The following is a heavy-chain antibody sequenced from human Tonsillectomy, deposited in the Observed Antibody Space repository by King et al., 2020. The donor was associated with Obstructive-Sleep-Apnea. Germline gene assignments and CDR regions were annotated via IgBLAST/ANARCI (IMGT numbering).Heavy chain of an antibody. CDR2: IETNTGNP. V-gene: IGHV7-4-1*02. CDR3: ARGRSWFDP. Sequence: VQLVQSGAELRKPGASVKVSCKASGYNLSTYVMNWVRQAPGQGLEWVGWIETNTGNPTYGQGFTRRVVFSVETSATTAYLQISSLRTEDTAGYYCARGRSWFDPGGKGTLVTVSS. CDR1: GYNLSTYV. J-gene: IGHJ5*02.